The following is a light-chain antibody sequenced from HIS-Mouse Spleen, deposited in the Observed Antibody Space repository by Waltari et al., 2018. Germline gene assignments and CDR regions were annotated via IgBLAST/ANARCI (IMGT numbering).Light chain of an antibody. CDR3: SSYAGSNNYV. CDR1: SSDVGGYNY. J-gene: IGLJ1*01. CDR2: EVS. V-gene: IGLV2-8*01. Sequence: QSALTQPPSASGSPGQSVTIPCTGPSSDVGGYNYVSWYQQHPAKAPKRMIYEVSKRPSGVPDRFSGSKSGNTASLTVSGLQAEDEADYYCSSYAGSNNYVFGTGTKVTVL.